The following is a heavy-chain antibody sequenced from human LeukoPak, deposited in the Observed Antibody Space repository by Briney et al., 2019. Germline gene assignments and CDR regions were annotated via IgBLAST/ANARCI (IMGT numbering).Heavy chain of an antibody. CDR1: GGSISTYY. D-gene: IGHD4/OR15-4a*01. V-gene: IGHV4-59*01. Sequence: SETLSLTCIVSGGSISTYYWSWIRQPPGKGLEWIGYIYYTGSTTYNPSLKSRVSISADTSKNKFSLKLSSVTAADTAMYYCARGDYRAAFDIWGQGTMVTVSS. CDR3: ARGDYRAAFDI. J-gene: IGHJ3*02. CDR2: IYYTGST.